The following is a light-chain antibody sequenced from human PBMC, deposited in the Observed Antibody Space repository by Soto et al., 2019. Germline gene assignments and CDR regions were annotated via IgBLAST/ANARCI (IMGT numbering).Light chain of an antibody. CDR2: DAS. J-gene: IGLJ1*01. CDR3: CSYTSSSTYV. V-gene: IGLV2-14*01. Sequence: QSALTQPASVSGSPGQSIAISCTGTSSDIGAYKYVSWYQQHPGKAPKLMIYDASNRPSGVSDRFSGSKSGNTASLTISGLQAEDEADYYCCSYTSSSTYVFGTGTKLTVL. CDR1: SSDIGAYKY.